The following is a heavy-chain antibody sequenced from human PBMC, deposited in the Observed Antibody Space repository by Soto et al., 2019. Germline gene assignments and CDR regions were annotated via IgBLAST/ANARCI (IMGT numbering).Heavy chain of an antibody. J-gene: IGHJ6*02. D-gene: IGHD4-17*01. CDR2: ISPIFGST. CDR3: AGDYGVYDWYGMDV. Sequence: VQLVQSGAEVKKPRSSVKVSCRASGATFRSYAFTWVRQAPGQGLEWMGGISPIFGSTIYARQFQGRVTIPADDSASTAYMELNSLSSEDTAVYYCAGDYGVYDWYGMDVWGQGTTVTVSS. V-gene: IGHV1-69*01. CDR1: GATFRSYA.